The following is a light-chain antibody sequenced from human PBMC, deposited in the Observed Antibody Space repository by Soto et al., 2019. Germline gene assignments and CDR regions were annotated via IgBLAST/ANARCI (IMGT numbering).Light chain of an antibody. Sequence: QSVLTQPPSVSGAPGQRVTISCTRSSSNIGAGYDVHWYQQLPGTAPKLLICGNSNRPSGVPDRFSGSKSGTSASLAITGLQPKDEADYYCQSYDSSLSGWVFGGGTKLTVL. CDR2: GNS. CDR1: SSNIGAGYD. J-gene: IGLJ3*02. V-gene: IGLV1-40*01. CDR3: QSYDSSLSGWV.